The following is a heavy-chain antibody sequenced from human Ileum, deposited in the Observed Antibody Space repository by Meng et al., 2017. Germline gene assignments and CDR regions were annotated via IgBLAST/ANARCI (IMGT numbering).Heavy chain of an antibody. CDR1: GGSFSGYY. D-gene: IGHD3-16*01. V-gene: IGHV4-34*01. J-gene: IGHJ4*02. CDR2: INHSGST. CDR3: ARGRITRLGELFGY. Sequence: QGQLQQGGAGLLKPSETLSLTCAVYGGSFSGYYWSWIRQPPGKGLEWIGEINHSGSTNYNPSLKSRVTISVDTSKNQFSLKLSSVTAADTAVYYCARGRITRLGELFGYWGQGTLVTVSS.